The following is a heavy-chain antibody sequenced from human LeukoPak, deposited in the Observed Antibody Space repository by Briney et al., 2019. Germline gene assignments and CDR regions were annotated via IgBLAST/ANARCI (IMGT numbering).Heavy chain of an antibody. V-gene: IGHV4-39*07. Sequence: SETLSLTCTVSGVSISSSNSYWGWIRQPPGKGLEWIGSIYTSGSTNYNPSLKSRVTISVDTSKNQFSLKLSSVTAADTAVYYCARGLRRQTAARPVYYYYYMDVWGKGTTVTVSS. CDR3: ARGLRRQTAARPVYYYYYMDV. D-gene: IGHD6-13*01. J-gene: IGHJ6*03. CDR2: IYTSGST. CDR1: GVSISSSNSY.